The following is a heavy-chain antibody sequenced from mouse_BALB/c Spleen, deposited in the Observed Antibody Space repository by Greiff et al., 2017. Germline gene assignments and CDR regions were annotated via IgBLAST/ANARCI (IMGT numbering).Heavy chain of an antibody. CDR3: ARSRDDYFAY. V-gene: IGHV1-82*01. J-gene: IGHJ3*01. Sequence: QVQLQQSGPELVKPGASVKISCKASGYAFSSSWMNWVKQRPGQGLEWIGRIYPGDGDTNYNGKFKGKATLTADKSSSTAYMQLSSLTSVDSAVYFCARSRDDYFAYWGQGTLVTVSA. D-gene: IGHD2-4*01. CDR2: IYPGDGDT. CDR1: GYAFSSSW.